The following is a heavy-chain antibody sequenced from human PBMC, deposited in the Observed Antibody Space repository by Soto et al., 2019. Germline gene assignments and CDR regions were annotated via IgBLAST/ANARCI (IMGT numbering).Heavy chain of an antibody. CDR1: GVSCSGWY. CDR3: VRYGYGDFSED. D-gene: IGHD4-17*01. V-gene: IGHV4-34*01. Sequence: SVTLSLPWAVDGVSCSGWYWSWIRQPPGMGLEWIGEINHSGKTNYNPSLKSRVTISVDTSKNQFSLKVTSVTAADTAVYYCVRYGYGDFSEDWGQGTLVTV. J-gene: IGHJ4*02. CDR2: INHSGKT.